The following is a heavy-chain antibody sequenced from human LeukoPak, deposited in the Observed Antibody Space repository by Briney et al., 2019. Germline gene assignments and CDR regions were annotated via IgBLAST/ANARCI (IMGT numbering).Heavy chain of an antibody. CDR3: ARGGIVVVPAGHYFDY. Sequence: ASVKVSCKASGYTFTGYYMHWVRQAPGQGLEWMGWINPNSGGTNYAQKFQGRVTITTDESTSTAYMELSSLRSEDTAVYYCARGGIVVVPAGHYFDYWGQGTLVTVSS. CDR2: INPNSGGT. V-gene: IGHV1-2*02. J-gene: IGHJ4*02. CDR1: GYTFTGYY. D-gene: IGHD2-2*01.